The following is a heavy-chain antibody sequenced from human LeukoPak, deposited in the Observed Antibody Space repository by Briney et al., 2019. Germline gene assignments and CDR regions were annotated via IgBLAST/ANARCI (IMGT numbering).Heavy chain of an antibody. CDR3: ARIIVGATGIDY. CDR2: INTDGSMT. Sequence: GGSLRLSCAASGFTFSSYAMSWVRQVPGKGLVWVSRINTDGSMTHYADSVKGRFTVFRDNAKNTLYLQMNSLRVEDMAVYYCARIIVGATGIDYWGQGTLVTVSS. D-gene: IGHD1-26*01. J-gene: IGHJ4*02. V-gene: IGHV3-74*01. CDR1: GFTFSSYA.